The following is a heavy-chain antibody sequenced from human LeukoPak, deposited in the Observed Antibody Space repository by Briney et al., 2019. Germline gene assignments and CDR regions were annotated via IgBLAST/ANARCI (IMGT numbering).Heavy chain of an antibody. CDR1: GFTFSSYA. CDR3: AKGSPGFYNYMDV. CDR2: ISGSAGST. D-gene: IGHD5-12*01. Sequence: GGSLRLSCAASGFTFSSYAMNWVRQAPGKRLEWVSTISGSAGSTYYADSVKGRFTISRDNSKNTLYVQMNSLRAEDTAIYYCAKGSPGFYNYMDVWGRGTTVTVSS. V-gene: IGHV3-23*01. J-gene: IGHJ6*03.